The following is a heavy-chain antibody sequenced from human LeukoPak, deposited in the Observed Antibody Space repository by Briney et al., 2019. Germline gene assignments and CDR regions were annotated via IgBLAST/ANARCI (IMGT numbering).Heavy chain of an antibody. V-gene: IGHV3-21*01. D-gene: IGHD4-17*01. CDR3: AREINGDYGFDY. CDR1: GFTFSTYN. Sequence: PGGSLRVSCAASGFTFSTYNLNWVRQSPGKGLEWVSSISSSSTYIDYADSMKGRFTISRDNAKNSLYLQMNSLRAEDTAVYYCAREINGDYGFDYWGQGTLVTVSS. CDR2: ISSSSTYI. J-gene: IGHJ4*02.